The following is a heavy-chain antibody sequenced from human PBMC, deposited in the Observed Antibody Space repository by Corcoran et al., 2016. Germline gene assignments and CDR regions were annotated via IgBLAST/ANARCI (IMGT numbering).Heavy chain of an antibody. CDR1: GFTFSNAW. CDR3: TTWHVLRCPWRVSSGCPSDAFDI. V-gene: IGHV3-15*07. CDR2: IKSKTDGGTT. D-gene: IGHD6-19*01. J-gene: IGHJ3*02. Sequence: EVQLVESGGGLVKPGGSLRLSCAASGFTFSNAWMNWVRQAPGKGLEWVGRIKSKTDGGTTDYAAPVKGRFTISRDDSKNTLYLQMNSLKTEDTAVYYCTTWHVLRCPWRVSSGCPSDAFDIWGQGTMVTVSS.